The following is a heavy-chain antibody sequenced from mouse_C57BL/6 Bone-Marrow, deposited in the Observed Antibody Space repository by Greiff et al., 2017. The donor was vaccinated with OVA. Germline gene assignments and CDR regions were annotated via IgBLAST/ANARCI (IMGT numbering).Heavy chain of an antibody. V-gene: IGHV1-47*01. Sequence: QVQLQPSGAELVKPGASVKMSCKASGYTFTTYPIEWMKQNHGKSLEWIGNFHPYNDDTKYNEKFKGKATLTVEKSSSTVYLALSRLTSDDSAVYYGARPGDYDGDWFAYWGQGTLVTVSA. CDR2: FHPYNDDT. D-gene: IGHD2-4*01. J-gene: IGHJ3*01. CDR3: ARPGDYDGDWFAY. CDR1: GYTFTTYP.